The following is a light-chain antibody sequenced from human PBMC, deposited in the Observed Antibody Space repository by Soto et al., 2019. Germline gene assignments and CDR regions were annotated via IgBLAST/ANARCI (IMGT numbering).Light chain of an antibody. CDR1: QSVTSPF. CDR2: STS. Sequence: EIVLTQFPGTRSLSPGERATLSCRASQSVTSPFLACYQQKPGQPPRLLIYSTSGRATGIPDRFSGSGSGTDFTLTISSLEPEDSAVYYCQQYGSSPRTFGQGTKVDIK. CDR3: QQYGSSPRT. V-gene: IGKV3-20*01. J-gene: IGKJ1*01.